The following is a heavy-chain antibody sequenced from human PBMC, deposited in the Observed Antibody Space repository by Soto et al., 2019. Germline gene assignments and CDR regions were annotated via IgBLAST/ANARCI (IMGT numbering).Heavy chain of an antibody. J-gene: IGHJ4*02. CDR3: AMEYCSSTSCYRDY. D-gene: IGHD2-2*02. V-gene: IGHV1-69*02. Sequence: QVQLVQSGAEVKKPGSSVKVSCKASGGTFSSYTISWVRQAPGQGLEWMGRIIPILGIANYAQKFQGRVTMTADKPTSTAYMELSRLRSEDTAVYYCAMEYCSSTSCYRDYWGQGTLVTVSS. CDR2: IIPILGIA. CDR1: GGTFSSYT.